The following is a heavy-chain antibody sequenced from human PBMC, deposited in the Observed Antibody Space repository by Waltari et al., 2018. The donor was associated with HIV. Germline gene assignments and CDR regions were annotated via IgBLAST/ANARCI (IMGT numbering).Heavy chain of an antibody. V-gene: IGHV4-61*02. CDR1: GGSISSGSYY. CDR3: AREGKTGTTDY. Sequence: QVQLQESGPGLVKPSQTLSLTCTVSGGSISSGSYYWSWIRQPAGTGLEWIGRIYTSGSTNYNPSLKSRVTISVDTSKNQFSLKLSSVTAADTAVYYCAREGKTGTTDYWGQGTLVTVSS. CDR2: IYTSGST. J-gene: IGHJ4*02. D-gene: IGHD1-1*01.